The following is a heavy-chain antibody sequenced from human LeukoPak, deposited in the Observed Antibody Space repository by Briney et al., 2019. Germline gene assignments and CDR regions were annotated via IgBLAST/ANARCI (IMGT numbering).Heavy chain of an antibody. CDR1: GYTFTGYY. D-gene: IGHD2-2*01. Sequence: ASVKVSCKASGYTFTGYYMHWVRQAPGQGLEWMGWINPNSGGTNYAQKFQGRVTMTRDTSIITAYMELSRLRSDDTAVYYCARGPRIYCSSTSCHAGPFDPWGQGTLVTVSS. J-gene: IGHJ5*02. CDR2: INPNSGGT. CDR3: ARGPRIYCSSTSCHAGPFDP. V-gene: IGHV1-2*02.